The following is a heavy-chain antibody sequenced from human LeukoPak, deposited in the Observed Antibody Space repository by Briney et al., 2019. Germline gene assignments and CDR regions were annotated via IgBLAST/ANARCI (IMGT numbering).Heavy chain of an antibody. CDR3: ARVYYDFWSGYEYDTFDI. CDR1: GYTFTSYG. V-gene: IGHV1-18*01. Sequence: GASVKVSCKASGYTFTSYGISWVRQTPGQGLEWMGWISAYNGNTNYAQKLQGRVTMTTDTSTSTAYMELRSLRSDDTAVYYCARVYYDFWSGYEYDTFDIWGQGTMVTLCS. D-gene: IGHD3-3*01. J-gene: IGHJ3*02. CDR2: ISAYNGNT.